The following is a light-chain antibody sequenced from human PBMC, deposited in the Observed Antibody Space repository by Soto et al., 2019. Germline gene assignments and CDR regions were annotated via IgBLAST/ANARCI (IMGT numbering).Light chain of an antibody. Sequence: AIQLTQSPSSLSASVGDRVTINCRASQGVSSALAWYQQKAGNTPMLLIYDASTLESGVPSRFSGSGSGTECTLTISSLQPEDFATYYCQQFSSCPLSFGGGTEVEIK. J-gene: IGKJ4*01. CDR3: QQFSSCPLS. CDR1: QGVSSA. CDR2: DAS. V-gene: IGKV1-13*02.